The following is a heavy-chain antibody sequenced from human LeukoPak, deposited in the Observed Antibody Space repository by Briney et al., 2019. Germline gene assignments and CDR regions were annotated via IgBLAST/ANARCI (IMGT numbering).Heavy chain of an antibody. V-gene: IGHV1-18*01. CDR3: ARAYSSSWYSRWFDP. Sequence: ASVKVSCKASGYTFTSYGISWVRQAPGQGLEWMGWISAYSGNTNYAQKLQGRVTMTTDTSTSTAYMELRSLRSDDTAVYYCARAYSSSWYSRWFDPWGQGTLVTVSS. D-gene: IGHD6-13*01. CDR2: ISAYSGNT. J-gene: IGHJ5*02. CDR1: GYTFTSYG.